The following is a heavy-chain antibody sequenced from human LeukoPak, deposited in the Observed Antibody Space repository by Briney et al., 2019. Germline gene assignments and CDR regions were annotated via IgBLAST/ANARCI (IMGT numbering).Heavy chain of an antibody. Sequence: KPGGSLRLSCAASGFTFSSYSMNWVRQAPGKGLEWVSSISSSSSSYIYYADSVKGRFTISRDNAKNSLYLQMNSLRAEDTAVYYCARGQQQLVATNFDYWGQGTLVTVSS. J-gene: IGHJ4*02. V-gene: IGHV3-21*01. CDR2: ISSSSSSYI. CDR1: GFTFSSYS. CDR3: ARGQQQLVATNFDY. D-gene: IGHD6-13*01.